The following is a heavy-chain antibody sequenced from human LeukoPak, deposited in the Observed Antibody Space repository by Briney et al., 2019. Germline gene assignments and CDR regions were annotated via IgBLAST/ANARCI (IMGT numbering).Heavy chain of an antibody. CDR1: GFIFNTYG. Sequence: GGSLRLSCAASGFIFNTYGTSWVRQAPGKGLEWVSALSGNTYYADSAKGRFTISTDSSKNTLFLQMNSLRAEDTAVYYCAILNWSSGRAWGQGTLVTVSS. CDR3: AILNWSSGRA. CDR2: LSGNT. J-gene: IGHJ5*02. D-gene: IGHD1-1*01. V-gene: IGHV3-23*01.